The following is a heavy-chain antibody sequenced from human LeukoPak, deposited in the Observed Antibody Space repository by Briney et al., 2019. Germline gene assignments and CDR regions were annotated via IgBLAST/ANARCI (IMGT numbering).Heavy chain of an antibody. Sequence: GGSLRLSCAASGFTFSSYWMSWVRQAPGKGLEWVATINQDGGGKYYVDSVKGRFTISRDNAKNSLRLQMSSLRAEDTAVYYCARVRTGTTNWFDPWGQGTLVTVSS. J-gene: IGHJ5*02. D-gene: IGHD1-1*01. V-gene: IGHV3-7*04. CDR1: GFTFSSYW. CDR2: INQDGGGK. CDR3: ARVRTGTTNWFDP.